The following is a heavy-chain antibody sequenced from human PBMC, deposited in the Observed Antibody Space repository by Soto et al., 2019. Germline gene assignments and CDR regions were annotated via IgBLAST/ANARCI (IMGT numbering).Heavy chain of an antibody. CDR1: GFTFNTSA. CDR3: ERDGVDIVSRIQLDN. CDR2: ISYDGSNK. D-gene: IGHD5-12*01. V-gene: IGHV3-30-3*01. Sequence: GGSLRLSCAASGFTFNTSAIHWARQAPGKALEWLAVISYDGSNKYYADSVKGRFTISRDNSKNTLYLQMNSLRAEGTAVYYCERDGVDIVSRIQLDNWGQGTLVTVSS. J-gene: IGHJ4*02.